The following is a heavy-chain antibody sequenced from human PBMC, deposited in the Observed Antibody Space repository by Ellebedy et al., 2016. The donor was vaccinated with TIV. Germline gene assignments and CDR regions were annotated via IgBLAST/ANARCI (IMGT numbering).Heavy chain of an antibody. V-gene: IGHV3-23*01. CDR2: IVGSGGGI. CDR1: GLTYSRYA. J-gene: IGHJ4*02. Sequence: PGGSLRLSCAASGLTYSRYAMTWVRQAPGKGLEWISGIVGSGGGIWYADSVKGRFTISRDNSKSTLYLHMNSLRAEDTAVYYCAKGRGGGSDSSAPRYYFDYWGLGTLVTVSS. D-gene: IGHD3-22*01. CDR3: AKGRGGGSDSSAPRYYFDY.